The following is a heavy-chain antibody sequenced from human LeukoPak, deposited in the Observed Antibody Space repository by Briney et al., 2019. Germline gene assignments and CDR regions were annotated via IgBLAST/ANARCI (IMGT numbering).Heavy chain of an antibody. CDR1: GFTFSSYR. CDR2: ISYDGSNK. Sequence: GRSLRLPCAASGFTFSSYRMHWVRQAPGKGLEWVAVISYDGSNKYYADSVKGRFTISRDNSKNTLYLQMNSLRAEDTAVYYCARVQIIVATILDYYYGMDVWGQGTTVTVSS. CDR3: ARVQIIVATILDYYYGMDV. J-gene: IGHJ6*02. D-gene: IGHD5-12*01. V-gene: IGHV3-30-3*01.